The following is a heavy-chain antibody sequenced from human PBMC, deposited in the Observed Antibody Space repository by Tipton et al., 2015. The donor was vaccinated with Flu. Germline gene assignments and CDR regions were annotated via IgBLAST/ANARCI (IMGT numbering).Heavy chain of an antibody. J-gene: IGHJ5*02. CDR1: GDSMRSDYF. V-gene: IGHV4-38-2*02. CDR3: ARSDYSNYVSEPKNWFDP. Sequence: TLSLTCTVSGDSMRSDYFWAWIRQPPGKGLEWIGNVHQTGSTYYNPSLMSRVTIAVDRPRDQFSLRLTSVTAADTAVYYCARSDYSNYVSEPKNWFDPWGQGTLVTVSS. D-gene: IGHD4-11*01. CDR2: VHQTGST.